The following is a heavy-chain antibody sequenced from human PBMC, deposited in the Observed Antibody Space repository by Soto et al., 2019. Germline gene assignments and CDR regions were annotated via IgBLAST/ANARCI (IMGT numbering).Heavy chain of an antibody. CDR3: ARVFEYYYDSSGYYPNYYYYGMDV. CDR1: GYTFTSYG. D-gene: IGHD3-22*01. Sequence: QVQLVQSGAEVKKPGASVKVSCKASGYTFTSYGISWVRQAPGQGLEWMGWISAYNGNTNYAQKLQGRVTMTTDTSTSTAYMELRSLRSDDTAVYYCARVFEYYYDSSGYYPNYYYYGMDVWGQGTTVTVSS. CDR2: ISAYNGNT. V-gene: IGHV1-18*01. J-gene: IGHJ6*02.